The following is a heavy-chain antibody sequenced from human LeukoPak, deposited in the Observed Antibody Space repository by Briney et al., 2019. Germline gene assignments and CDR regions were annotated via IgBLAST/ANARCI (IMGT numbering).Heavy chain of an antibody. CDR2: ISYDGSNK. CDR1: GFTFSSYA. J-gene: IGHJ4*02. V-gene: IGHV3-30*04. Sequence: GGSLRLSCAASGFTFSSYAMHWVRQAPGKGLEWVAVISYDGSNKYYADSVKGRFTISRDNSKNTLYLQMNSLRAEDTAVYYCARDPHYDSSGYPYYFDYWGQGTLVTVSS. D-gene: IGHD3-22*01. CDR3: ARDPHYDSSGYPYYFDY.